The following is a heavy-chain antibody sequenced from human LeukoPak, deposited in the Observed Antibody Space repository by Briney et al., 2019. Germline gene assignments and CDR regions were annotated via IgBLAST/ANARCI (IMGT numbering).Heavy chain of an antibody. Sequence: PGRSLRLSCAASGFTFSKYVMHWVRQAPGKGLERVATISYDGSNKYYADSVKGGFTISRDNSKNTLYLQMSSLKGEDTAVYYCARDGPAVIFFGYFEYWGQGTLVTVSS. CDR1: GFTFSKYV. J-gene: IGHJ4*02. V-gene: IGHV3-30*03. CDR3: ARDGPAVIFFGYFEY. D-gene: IGHD2-21*01. CDR2: ISYDGSNK.